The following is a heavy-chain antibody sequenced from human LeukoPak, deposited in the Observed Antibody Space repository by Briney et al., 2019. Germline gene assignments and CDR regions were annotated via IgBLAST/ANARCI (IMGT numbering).Heavy chain of an antibody. V-gene: IGHV4-59*01. CDR3: ARVGGTNYYYYGMDV. CDR2: IYDSGST. D-gene: IGHD1-1*01. CDR1: GGSISSYY. J-gene: IGHJ6*02. Sequence: AETLSLTCTVSGGSISSYYWGWIRQPPGKGLEWIGYIYDSGSTNYNPSLKSRVTISVDTSKNQFSLKLSSVTAADTAVYYCARVGGTNYYYYGMDVWGQGTTVTVSS.